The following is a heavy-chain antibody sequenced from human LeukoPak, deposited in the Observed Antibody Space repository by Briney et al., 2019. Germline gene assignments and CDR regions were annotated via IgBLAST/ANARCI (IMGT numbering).Heavy chain of an antibody. Sequence: ASVKVSCKASGYTFTSYDINWVRQATGQGLEWMGWMNPNSGGTNYAQKFQGRVTMTRDTSISTAYMELSRLRSDDTAVYYCARGARYCSSTSCSTLFDYWGQGTLVTVSS. D-gene: IGHD2-2*01. J-gene: IGHJ4*02. CDR2: MNPNSGGT. CDR1: GYTFTSYD. V-gene: IGHV1-2*02. CDR3: ARGARYCSSTSCSTLFDY.